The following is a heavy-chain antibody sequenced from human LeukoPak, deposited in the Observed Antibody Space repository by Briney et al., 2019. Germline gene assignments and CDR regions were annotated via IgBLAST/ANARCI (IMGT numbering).Heavy chain of an antibody. CDR1: GHTFTGYY. J-gene: IGHJ4*02. Sequence: ASVKVSCKASGHTFTGYYMHWVRQAPGQGLEWMGIINPSGGSTSYAQKFQGRVTMTRDTSTSTVYMELSSLRSEDTAVYYCARDGGAYYYDSSGYYLFDYWGQGTLVTVSS. CDR3: ARDGGAYYYDSSGYYLFDY. V-gene: IGHV1-46*01. CDR2: INPSGGST. D-gene: IGHD3-22*01.